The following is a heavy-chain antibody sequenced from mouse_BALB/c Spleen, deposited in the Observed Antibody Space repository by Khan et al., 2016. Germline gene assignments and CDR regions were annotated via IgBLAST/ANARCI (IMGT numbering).Heavy chain of an antibody. CDR3: ARDPFYYYGSSYWYFDV. CDR1: GYSITSGYY. Sequence: EVQLQESGPGLVKPSQSLSLTCSVTGYSITSGYYWNWIRQFPGNKLEWMGYISYDGSNNYNPSIKTRISITRDTSTNTFFLKLNSVTTEDTATYYCARDPFYYYGSSYWYFDVWGAGTTVTVAS. CDR2: ISYDGSN. V-gene: IGHV3-6*02. J-gene: IGHJ1*01. D-gene: IGHD1-1*01.